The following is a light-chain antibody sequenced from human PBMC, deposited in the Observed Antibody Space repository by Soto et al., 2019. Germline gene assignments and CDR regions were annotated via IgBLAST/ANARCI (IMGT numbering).Light chain of an antibody. J-gene: IGLJ2*01. Sequence: QSVLTQPPSAAGTPGQRVTISCSGSSTNIGSNTVNWYQQLPGTAPKLLIFSNNQRPSWVPDRFSGSRSGTSVSLAISGLQSEYEAEYHCAACDDSLKAVVFGGGTKLTVL. CDR2: SNN. CDR1: STNIGSNT. V-gene: IGLV1-44*01. CDR3: AACDDSLKAVV.